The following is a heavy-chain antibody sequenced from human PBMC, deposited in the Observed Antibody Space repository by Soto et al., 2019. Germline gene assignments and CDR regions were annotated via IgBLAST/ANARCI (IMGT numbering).Heavy chain of an antibody. V-gene: IGHV4-39*01. Sequence: SETLSLTCTVSGGSISSSSYYWGWIRQPPGKGLEWIGSIYYSGSTYYNPSLKSRVTISVDTSKNQFSLKLSSVTAADTAVYYCARQGSRDSSGYYSPYYYYGMDVWGQGTTVTVSS. CDR2: IYYSGST. D-gene: IGHD3-22*01. CDR3: ARQGSRDSSGYYSPYYYYGMDV. CDR1: GGSISSSSYY. J-gene: IGHJ6*02.